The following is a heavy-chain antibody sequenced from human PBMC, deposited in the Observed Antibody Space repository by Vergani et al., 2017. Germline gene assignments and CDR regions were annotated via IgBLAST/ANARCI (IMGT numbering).Heavy chain of an antibody. D-gene: IGHD1-26*01. CDR3: ASAGPSGGWFDP. V-gene: IGHV1-69*02. J-gene: IGHJ5*02. Sequence: QVQLVQSGAEVKKPGSSVKVSCKASGGTFSSYTISWVRKAPGQGLEWMGRIIPILGIANYAQKFQGRVTITADKSTSTAYMELSSLRSEDTAVYYCASAGPSGGWFDPWGQGTLVTVSS. CDR1: GGTFSSYT. CDR2: IIPILGIA.